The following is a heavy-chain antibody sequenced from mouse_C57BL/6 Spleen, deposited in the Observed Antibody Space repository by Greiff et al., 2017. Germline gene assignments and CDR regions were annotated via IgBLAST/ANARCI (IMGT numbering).Heavy chain of an antibody. V-gene: IGHV1-15*01. J-gene: IGHJ4*01. CDR1: GYTFTDYE. Sequence: QVQLQQSGAELVRPGASVTLSCKASGYTFTDYEMHWVKQTPVHGLEWIGAIDPETGGTAYNQKFKGKARLTADKSSSTAYMELRSLTSEDSAVYYCTIHAMDYWGQGTSVTVSS. CDR3: TIHAMDY. CDR2: IDPETGGT.